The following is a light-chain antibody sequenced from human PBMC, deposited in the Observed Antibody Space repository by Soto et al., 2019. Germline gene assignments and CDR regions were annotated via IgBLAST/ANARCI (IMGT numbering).Light chain of an antibody. CDR3: MQATQSPWT. V-gene: IGKV2-24*01. Sequence: DIVLTQTPLSSPVALGQAASISCRASQILVHKDGNTYLSWCHQRPGQPPRLLIYKVSVRFSGVPDRFSGSGAGTDFTLTISRVETEDVGVYYCMQATQSPWTFGQGTKVDIK. CDR1: QILVHKDGNTY. CDR2: KVS. J-gene: IGKJ1*01.